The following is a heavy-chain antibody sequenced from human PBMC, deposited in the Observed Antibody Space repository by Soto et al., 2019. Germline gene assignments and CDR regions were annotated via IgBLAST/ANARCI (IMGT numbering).Heavy chain of an antibody. CDR1: GGTFSSYA. D-gene: IGHD3-3*01. CDR3: SRAKRLRADYYDFWSGHHPDQQGYYYGMDV. Sequence: GASVKVSCKASGGTFSSYAISWVRQAPGQGLEWMGGIIPIFGTANYAQKFQGRVTITADESTSTAYMELSSLRSEDTAVYYWSRAKRLRADYYDFWSGHHPDQQGYYYGMDVWGQGTTVTVSS. CDR2: IIPIFGTA. V-gene: IGHV1-69*13. J-gene: IGHJ6*02.